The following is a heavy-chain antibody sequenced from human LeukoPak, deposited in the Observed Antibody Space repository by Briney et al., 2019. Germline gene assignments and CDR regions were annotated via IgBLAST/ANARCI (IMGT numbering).Heavy chain of an antibody. D-gene: IGHD3-22*01. CDR1: GFTFSSYG. J-gene: IGHJ4*02. V-gene: IGHV3-30*02. CDR2: IRYDGSNK. CDR3: AKEHYYDSSGYYYQFDY. Sequence: GGSLRLSCAASGFTFSSYGMHWVRQAPGKGLEWVAFIRYDGSNKYYADSVKGRFTISRDNSKNTLYLQMNSLRAEDTAVYYCAKEHYYDSSGYYYQFDYWGQGTLVTVSS.